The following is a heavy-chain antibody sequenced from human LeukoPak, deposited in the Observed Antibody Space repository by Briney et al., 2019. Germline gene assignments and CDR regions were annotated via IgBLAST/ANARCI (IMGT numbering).Heavy chain of an antibody. D-gene: IGHD6-13*01. V-gene: IGHV1-18*01. CDR1: GYTFTSYG. Sequence: ASVKVSCKASGYTFTSYGISWVRQAPGQGLEWMGWISAYNGNTNYAQKLQGRVTTTTDTSTSTAYMELRSLRSDDTAVYYCATPLGNIAAAGTWRDYWGQGTLVTVSS. J-gene: IGHJ4*02. CDR2: ISAYNGNT. CDR3: ATPLGNIAAAGTWRDY.